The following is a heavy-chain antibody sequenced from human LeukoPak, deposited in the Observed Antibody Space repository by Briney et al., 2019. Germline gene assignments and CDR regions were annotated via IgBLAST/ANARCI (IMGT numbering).Heavy chain of an antibody. V-gene: IGHV3-21*01. CDR3: ASLYSSGWYWDFGAADADYMDV. J-gene: IGHJ6*03. Sequence: PGGSLRLSCAASGFTFSSYSMNWVRQAPGKGLEWVSSISSSSSYIKYADSVKGRFTISRDNDKNSLYLQMNSLRAEDTAVYYCASLYSSGWYWDFGAADADYMDVWGKGTTVTVSS. CDR2: ISSSSSYI. D-gene: IGHD6-19*01. CDR1: GFTFSSYS.